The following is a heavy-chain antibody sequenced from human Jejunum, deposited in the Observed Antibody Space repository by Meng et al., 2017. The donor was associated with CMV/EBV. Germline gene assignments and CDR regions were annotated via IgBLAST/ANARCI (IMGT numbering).Heavy chain of an antibody. CDR3: VKDFAWSIDF. Sequence: VQLGAAGGGVVQPGGSLRLSCAASGFSFSASVMHWVRQDPGQGLVWVARINHDGTETIYRDSVRGRFTVSRDNTKNTVSLEMNSLRVEDTALYYCVKDFAWSIDFWGQGVLVTVSS. V-gene: IGHV3-74*01. CDR2: INHDGTET. D-gene: IGHD3-3*01. CDR1: GFSFSASV. J-gene: IGHJ4*02.